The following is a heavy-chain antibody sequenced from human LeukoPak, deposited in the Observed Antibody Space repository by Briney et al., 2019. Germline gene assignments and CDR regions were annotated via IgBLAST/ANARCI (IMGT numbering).Heavy chain of an antibody. CDR1: GVSISSSNSY. CDR3: ARQTGSGLFILP. J-gene: IGHJ4*02. CDR2: IYYSGNT. V-gene: IGHV4-39*01. Sequence: SETLSLTCTVSGVSISSSNSYWGWIRQPPGKGLEWIGSIYYSGNTYYNASLKSQVSISIDTSKNQFSLRLTSVTATDTAVYYCARQTGSGLFILPGGQGTLVTVSS. D-gene: IGHD3/OR15-3a*01.